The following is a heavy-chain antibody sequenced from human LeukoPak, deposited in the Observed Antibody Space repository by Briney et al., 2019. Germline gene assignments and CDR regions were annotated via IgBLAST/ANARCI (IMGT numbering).Heavy chain of an antibody. J-gene: IGHJ3*02. Sequence: PSETLSLTSTVSSGSITRQYWSWIRRPPGKGLEWIGFIYYSGSTNYNPSLRSRVTISVDTSKNQFSLKLSSVTAADTAVYYCARLGHCSVGRCPLDHDAFDIWGQGTMVTVSS. V-gene: IGHV4-59*08. CDR3: ARLGHCSVGRCPLDHDAFDI. D-gene: IGHD2-15*01. CDR2: IYYSGST. CDR1: SGSITRQY.